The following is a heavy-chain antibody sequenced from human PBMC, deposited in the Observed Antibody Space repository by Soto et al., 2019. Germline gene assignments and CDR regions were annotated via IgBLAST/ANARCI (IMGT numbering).Heavy chain of an antibody. CDR1: GDSVSSGSYY. CDR3: ARAGITIFGVALAYNWFDP. J-gene: IGHJ5*02. CDR2: IYYSGST. D-gene: IGHD3-3*01. V-gene: IGHV4-61*01. Sequence: PSETLSLTCTVSGDSVSSGSYYWTWIRQPPGKGLEWIGYIYYSGSTNYNPSLKSRVTISLDTSKNQFSLKLSSVTAADTAMYYCARAGITIFGVALAYNWFDPWGQGTLVTVSS.